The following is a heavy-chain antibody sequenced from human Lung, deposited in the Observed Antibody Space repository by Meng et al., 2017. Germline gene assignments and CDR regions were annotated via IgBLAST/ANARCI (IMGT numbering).Heavy chain of an antibody. CDR2: INHSGST. CDR1: GGSLSDYY. Sequence: QASPRQWAAGPLKPSAPLSLSGVVSGGSLSDYYWSWIRQPPGKGLEWIGEINHSGSTNYNPSLESRATISVDTSQNNLSLKLSSVTAADSAVYYCARGPTTMAHDFDYWGQGTLVTVSS. CDR3: ARGPTTMAHDFDY. J-gene: IGHJ4*02. D-gene: IGHD4-11*01. V-gene: IGHV4-34*01.